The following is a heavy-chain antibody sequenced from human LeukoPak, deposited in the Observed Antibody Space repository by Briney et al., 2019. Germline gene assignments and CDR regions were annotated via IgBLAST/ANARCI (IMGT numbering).Heavy chain of an antibody. V-gene: IGHV3-9*01. J-gene: IGHJ3*02. D-gene: IGHD6-6*01. CDR2: ISWNSGSI. CDR1: GFTFDDYA. Sequence: GGSLRLSCAASGFTFDDYAMHWVRQAPGKGLEWVSGISWNSGSIGYADSVKGRFTISRDNAKNSLYLQMNSLRAEDTALYYCAKERDSGSSDGWLAFDIWGQGTMVTVSS. CDR3: AKERDSGSSDGWLAFDI.